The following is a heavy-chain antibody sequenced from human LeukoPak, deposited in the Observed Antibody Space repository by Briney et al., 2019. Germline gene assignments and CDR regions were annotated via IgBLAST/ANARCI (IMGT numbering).Heavy chain of an antibody. Sequence: GGSLRLSCAASGFTLSNYDMNWVRQAPGKGLEWVSSISTSSRYIYYKDSVRGRFTISRDDAKNSLYLEMNSLRAEDTAVYYCARADCSSSTCYLRRSWFDPWGQGALVTVSS. CDR2: ISTSSRYI. D-gene: IGHD2-2*01. CDR3: ARADCSSSTCYLRRSWFDP. V-gene: IGHV3-21*01. CDR1: GFTLSNYD. J-gene: IGHJ5*02.